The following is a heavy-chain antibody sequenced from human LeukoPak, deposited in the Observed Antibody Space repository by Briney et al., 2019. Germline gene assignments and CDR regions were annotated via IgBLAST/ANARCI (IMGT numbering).Heavy chain of an antibody. D-gene: IGHD1-1*01. CDR2: ISGSGGST. V-gene: IGHV3-23*01. J-gene: IGHJ4*02. CDR1: GFTFSSYA. Sequence: QPGGSLRLSCAASGFTFSSYAMSWVRQAPGKGLEWVSAISGSGGSTYYADSVKGRFTISRDNSKNTLYLQMNSLRAEDTAVYYCATLTPTPELERRPHDYWGQGTLVTVSS. CDR3: ATLTPTPELERRPHDY.